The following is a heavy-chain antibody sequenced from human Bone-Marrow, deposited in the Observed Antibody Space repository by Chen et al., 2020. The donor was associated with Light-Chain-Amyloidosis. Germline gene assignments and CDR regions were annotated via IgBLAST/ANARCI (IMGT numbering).Heavy chain of an antibody. CDR1: GYTFPNYW. CDR3: ARRRDGYNFDY. J-gene: IGHJ4*02. Sequence: GPDVKKPGESLKISCKGSGYTFPNYWIGWVRQMPGKGLEWMGVIYPDDSDARYSPSFEGQVTISADKSITTAYLQWRSLKASDTAMYYCARRRDGYNFDYWGQGTLVTVSS. D-gene: IGHD5-12*01. CDR2: IYPDDSDA. V-gene: IGHV5-51*01.